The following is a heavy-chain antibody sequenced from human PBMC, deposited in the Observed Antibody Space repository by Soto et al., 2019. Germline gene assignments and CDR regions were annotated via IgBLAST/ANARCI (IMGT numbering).Heavy chain of an antibody. CDR3: ARDHNFGFILYAMDV. CDR1: GGTFNCYS. J-gene: IGHJ6*02. CDR2: INPSSGRT. D-gene: IGHD2-15*01. V-gene: IGHV1-46*02. Sequence: EFGGTFNCYSMHRVRQAPGQGLEWMGIINPSSGRTSYAQNFQGRVTMTSDTSTSIVYMEMSSLKSEDTAVYYCARDHNFGFILYAMDVSG.